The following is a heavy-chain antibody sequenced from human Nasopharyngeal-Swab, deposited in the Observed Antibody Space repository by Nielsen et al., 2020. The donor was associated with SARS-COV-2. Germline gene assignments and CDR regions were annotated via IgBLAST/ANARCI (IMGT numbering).Heavy chain of an antibody. V-gene: IGHV3-11*04. CDR3: AWLGVVSYYYMDV. CDR2: ISSSGSTI. CDR1: GFTFSDDY. Sequence: GGSLRLSCAASGFTFSDDYMSWIRQAPGKGLEWVSYISSSGSTIYYADSVKGRFTISRDNAKNSLYLQMNSLRAEDTAVYYCAWLGVVSYYYMDVWGKGTTVTVSS. D-gene: IGHD3-10*01. J-gene: IGHJ6*03.